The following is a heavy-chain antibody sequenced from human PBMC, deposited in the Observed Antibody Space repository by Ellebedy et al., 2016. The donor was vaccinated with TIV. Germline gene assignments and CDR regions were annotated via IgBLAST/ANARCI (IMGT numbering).Heavy chain of an antibody. Sequence: AASVKVSCKASGYTFTDYYIQWARQAPGQGLEWMGWINPKTGGTSYAQKFQGWITMTWDTSISTASLELSRLRSDDTAVYYCARALKWELFFDFWGQGTLVTVSS. J-gene: IGHJ4*02. V-gene: IGHV1-2*04. D-gene: IGHD1-26*01. CDR1: GYTFTDYY. CDR3: ARALKWELFFDF. CDR2: INPKTGGT.